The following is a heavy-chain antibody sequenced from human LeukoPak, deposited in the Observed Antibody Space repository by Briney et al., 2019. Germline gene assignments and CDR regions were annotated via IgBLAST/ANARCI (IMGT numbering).Heavy chain of an antibody. D-gene: IGHD3-9*01. J-gene: IGHJ4*02. Sequence: PSETLSLTCTVSGGSISSYYWSWIRQPPGKGLQWIGYIYYSGSTNYNPSLKSRVTISVDTSKNQFSLKLSSVTAADTAVYYCASAIDILGPLNWGQGTLVTVSS. CDR2: IYYSGST. V-gene: IGHV4-59*01. CDR1: GGSISSYY. CDR3: ASAIDILGPLN.